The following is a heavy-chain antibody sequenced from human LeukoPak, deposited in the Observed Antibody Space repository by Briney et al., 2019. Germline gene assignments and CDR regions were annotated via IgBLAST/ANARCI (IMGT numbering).Heavy chain of an antibody. D-gene: IGHD3-22*01. CDR2: IHHSGST. CDR3: ATRGDYSDTSGNSYDALDI. J-gene: IGHJ3*02. V-gene: IGHV4-59*12. CDR1: GGSISSYY. Sequence: PSETLSLTCTVSGGSISSYYWSWIRQPPGKGLEWIGYIHHSGSTNYNPSLKSRVTVSADPSKTQFSLKLTSVTAADTAVYYCATRGDYSDTSGNSYDALDIWGQGTMATVSS.